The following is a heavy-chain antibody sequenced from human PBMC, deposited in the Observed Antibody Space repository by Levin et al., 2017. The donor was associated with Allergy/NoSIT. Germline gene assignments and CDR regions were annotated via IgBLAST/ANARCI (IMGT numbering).Heavy chain of an antibody. J-gene: IGHJ6*03. CDR3: AKDHGDSSGYMDV. Sequence: PSGGSLRLSCAASGFTFSSYAMSWVRQAPGKGLEWVSAISGSGGSTYYADSVKGRFTISRDNSKNTLYLQMNSLRAEDTAVYYCAKDHGDSSGYMDVWGKGTTVTVSS. CDR1: GFTFSSYA. CDR2: ISGSGGST. V-gene: IGHV3-23*01. D-gene: IGHD6-19*01.